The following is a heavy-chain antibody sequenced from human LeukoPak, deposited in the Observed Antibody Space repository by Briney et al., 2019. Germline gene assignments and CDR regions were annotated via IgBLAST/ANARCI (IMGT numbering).Heavy chain of an antibody. Sequence: SETLSLTCTVSGASISGYWSWIRQPPGKGLEWIGYIYYSESTNYNPSLKSRVTISVDMSKNQFSLKLSSVTAADTAVYYCARARSGYSYTFDYWGQGTLVTVSS. CDR3: ARARSGYSYTFDY. CDR1: GASISGY. D-gene: IGHD5-18*01. J-gene: IGHJ4*02. CDR2: IYYSEST. V-gene: IGHV4-59*01.